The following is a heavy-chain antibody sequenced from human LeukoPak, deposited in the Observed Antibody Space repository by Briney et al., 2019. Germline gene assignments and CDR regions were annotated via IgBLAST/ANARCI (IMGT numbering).Heavy chain of an antibody. CDR1: GFTFSTHS. CDR3: ARGRDLFDY. V-gene: IGHV3-48*04. Sequence: GGSLRLSCAASGFTFSTHSMNGVRQAPGKGLEGVAYISSSTSTIYYADSVKGRFTISRDNAKNSLYLQMNSLRAEDTAVYYCARGRDLFDYWGPGTLVTVSS. CDR2: ISSSTSTI. J-gene: IGHJ4*02.